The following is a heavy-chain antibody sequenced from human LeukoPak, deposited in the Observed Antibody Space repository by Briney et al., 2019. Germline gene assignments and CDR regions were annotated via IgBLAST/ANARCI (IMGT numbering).Heavy chain of an antibody. J-gene: IGHJ4*02. CDR1: GFTFSSYS. CDR3: ARDRKKRVDY. CDR2: ISSSSSYI. Sequence: GGSLRLSCAASGFTFSSYSMNWVRQAPGKGLEWVSSISSSSSYIYYADSVKGRFTISRDNAKNSLYLQMNCLRAEDTAVYYCARDRKKRVDYWGQGTLVTVSS. V-gene: IGHV3-21*01.